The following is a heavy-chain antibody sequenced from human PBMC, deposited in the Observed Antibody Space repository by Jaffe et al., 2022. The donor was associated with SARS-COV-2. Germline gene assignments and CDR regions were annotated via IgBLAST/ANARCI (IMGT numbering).Heavy chain of an antibody. CDR3: ARATGRVVPYFDH. J-gene: IGHJ4*02. V-gene: IGHV1-46*01. CDR1: GYPFTSYN. D-gene: IGHD2-15*01. Sequence: QVQLVQSGAEVKKPGASVKLSCRPSGYPFTSYNIHWVRQAPGHGLEWVGMINPSVNTADYAQKFQGRVTVTRDRSTSTVYMELTSVTIEDTAVYYCARATGRVVPYFDHWGQGALVTVSS. CDR2: INPSVNTA.